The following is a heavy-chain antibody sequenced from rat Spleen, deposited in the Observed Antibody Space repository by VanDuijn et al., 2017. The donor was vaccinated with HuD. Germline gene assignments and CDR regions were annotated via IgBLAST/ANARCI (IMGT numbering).Heavy chain of an antibody. Sequence: EVKLVESGGGLAQPGRSLKLSCVASGFNFNDYWMGWVRQAPGKGLEWIGEINKDSSTKKYNPSLKEKFTISRDNAQDTLYLQMSKLGSEDTAIYYCAREDFGVDYWGQGTLVTVSS. CDR2: INKDSSTK. J-gene: IGHJ3*01. CDR3: AREDFGVDY. D-gene: IGHD4-3*01. V-gene: IGHV4-2*01. CDR1: GFNFNDYW.